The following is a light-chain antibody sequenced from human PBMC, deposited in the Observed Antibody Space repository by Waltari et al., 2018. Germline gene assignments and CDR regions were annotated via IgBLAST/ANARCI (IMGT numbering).Light chain of an antibody. J-gene: IGLJ3*02. CDR1: SSDGGGYKY. V-gene: IGLV2-14*03. CDR2: DVS. Sequence: QSALTQPASVSGSPGPSITIPCTGTSSDGGGYKYVSWYQQHPGKAPKLMIYDVSNRPSGVSNRFSGSKSGNTASLTISGLQAEDEADYYCSSYTSSSTLWVFGGGTKLTVL. CDR3: SSYTSSSTLWV.